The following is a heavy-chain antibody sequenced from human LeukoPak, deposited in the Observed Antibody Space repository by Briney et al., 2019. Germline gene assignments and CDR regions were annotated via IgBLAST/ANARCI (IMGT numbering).Heavy chain of an antibody. CDR1: GGSISSYY. V-gene: IGHV4-59*01. D-gene: IGHD5-18*01. CDR3: ARTTEGGYTYGYFYYYYMDV. Sequence: SETLSLTCTVSGGSISSYYWSWIRQPPGKGLEWIAYIYYSGSTNYNPSLKSRVTISVDTSKNQFSLKLRSVTAADTAVYYRARTTEGGYTYGYFYYYYMDVWGKGTTVTISS. CDR2: IYYSGST. J-gene: IGHJ6*03.